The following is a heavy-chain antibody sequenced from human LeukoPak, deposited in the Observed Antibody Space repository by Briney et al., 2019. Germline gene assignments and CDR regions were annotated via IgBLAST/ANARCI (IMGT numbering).Heavy chain of an antibody. J-gene: IGHJ4*02. CDR1: GFTFDDYA. D-gene: IGHD6-19*01. V-gene: IGHV3-9*01. Sequence: GGSRRLSCAASGFTFDDYAMHWVRQAPGKGLEWVSGISWNSGSIGYADSVKGRFTISRDNAKNSLYLQMNSLRADDTALYYCTLSSGWYYFDYWGQGTLVTVSS. CDR2: ISWNSGSI. CDR3: TLSSGWYYFDY.